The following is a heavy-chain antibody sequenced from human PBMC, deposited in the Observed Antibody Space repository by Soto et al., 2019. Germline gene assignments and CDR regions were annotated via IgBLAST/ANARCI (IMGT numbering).Heavy chain of an antibody. CDR1: GGSISSGGYY. V-gene: IGHV4-31*03. CDR3: ARSHRDNWGSPDYFDY. J-gene: IGHJ4*02. D-gene: IGHD7-27*01. Sequence: QVQLQESGPGLVKPSQTLSLTCTVSGGSISSGGYYWSWIRQHPGKGLEWIGYIYYNGDTYYNPSLTSRVSISLDTSKNQFSLRLTSVTAADTAVYYCARSHRDNWGSPDYFDYWGQGTLVTVSS. CDR2: IYYNGDT.